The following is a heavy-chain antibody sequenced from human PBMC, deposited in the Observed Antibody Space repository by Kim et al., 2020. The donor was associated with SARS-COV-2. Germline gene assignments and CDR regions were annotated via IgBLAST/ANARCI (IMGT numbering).Heavy chain of an antibody. Sequence: SETLSLTCAVSGGSISSFYWSWIRQSPGRGLEWIGYIYYSGSTNYNPSLKSRVTISADMSKNQLSLKLDSVTAADTAVYYCARDKSHYDRSGDYLHVFD. V-gene: IGHV4-59*13. D-gene: IGHD3-22*01. CDR3: ARDKSHYDRSGDYLHVFD. CDR1: GGSISSFY. CDR2: IYYSGST. J-gene: IGHJ3*02.